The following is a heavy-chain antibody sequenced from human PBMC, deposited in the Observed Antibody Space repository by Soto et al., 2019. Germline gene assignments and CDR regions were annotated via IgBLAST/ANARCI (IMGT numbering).Heavy chain of an antibody. Sequence: PGGSLSLSCAASGLTFSSYAMSWVRQAPGKGLEWVSHISNSGRSTKYADSVKGRFTISRDNSKNTLYLQMNSLRAEDTAIYYCAKDALAYYDFWSWGQGTLVTVSS. D-gene: IGHD3-3*01. CDR3: AKDALAYYDFWS. CDR1: GLTFSSYA. V-gene: IGHV3-23*01. J-gene: IGHJ4*02. CDR2: ISNSGRST.